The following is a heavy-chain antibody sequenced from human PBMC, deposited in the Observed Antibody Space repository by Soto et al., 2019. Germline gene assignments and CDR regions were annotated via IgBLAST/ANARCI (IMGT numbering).Heavy chain of an antibody. CDR2: FDPEDGET. J-gene: IGHJ4*02. Sequence: GASVKVSCKVSGYTLTGLSMHWVRQAPGRGLEWMGGFDPEDGETIYAQKFQGRVTMTEDTSTDTAYMELSSLRSEDTAVYYCATELSSGFCFDYWGQGTLVTVSS. CDR3: ATELSSGFCFDY. D-gene: IGHD6-19*01. CDR1: GYTLTGLS. V-gene: IGHV1-24*01.